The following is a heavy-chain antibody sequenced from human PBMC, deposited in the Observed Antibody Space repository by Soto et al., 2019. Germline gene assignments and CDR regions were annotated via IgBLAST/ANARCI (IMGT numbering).Heavy chain of an antibody. CDR3: AKDVGESSSLLGFDY. CDR1: GFTFSSYA. Sequence: GGSLRLSCAASGFTFSSYAMSWVRQAPGKGLEWVSAISGSGGSTYYADSVKGRFTISRDNSKNTLYLQMNSLRAEDTAVYYCAKDVGESSSLLGFDYWGQGTLVTVSS. J-gene: IGHJ4*02. CDR2: ISGSGGST. D-gene: IGHD6-6*01. V-gene: IGHV3-23*01.